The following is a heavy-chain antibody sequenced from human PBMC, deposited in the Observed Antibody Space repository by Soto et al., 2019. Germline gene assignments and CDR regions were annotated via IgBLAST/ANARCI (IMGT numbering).Heavy chain of an antibody. D-gene: IGHD3-3*01. CDR1: GGSFSGYY. J-gene: IGHJ5*02. Sequence: PSETLSLTCAVYGGSFSGYYWSWIRQPPGKGLEWIGEINHSGSTNYNPSLKSRVTISVDTSKNQFSLKLSSVTAADTAVYYCARGLPLTIFGVDTIFDPWGQGTLVTVSS. CDR3: ARGLPLTIFGVDTIFDP. V-gene: IGHV4-34*01. CDR2: INHSGST.